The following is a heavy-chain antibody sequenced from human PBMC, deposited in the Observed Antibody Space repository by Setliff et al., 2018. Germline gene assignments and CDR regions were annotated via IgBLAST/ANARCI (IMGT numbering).Heavy chain of an antibody. CDR1: GGTFSDYH. CDR2: INHRGST. V-gene: IGHV4-34*01. Sequence: TSETLSLTCAAYGGTFSDYHWTWIRQSPEKGLEWIGEINHRGSTNYNPSLTSRATIPIDTSKDQFSLKLISMSAADTAVYFCARGRNMAARLLDSWGQGALVTVSS. D-gene: IGHD6-6*01. CDR3: ARGRNMAARLLDS. J-gene: IGHJ4*02.